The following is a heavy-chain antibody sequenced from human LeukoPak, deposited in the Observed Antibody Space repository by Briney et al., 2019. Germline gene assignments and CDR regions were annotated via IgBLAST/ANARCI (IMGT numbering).Heavy chain of an antibody. D-gene: IGHD2-2*01. CDR3: AGSVYARDAFDI. CDR1: GGSISSYY. CDR2: IYYSGST. Sequence: SETLSLTCTVSGGSISSYYWSWIRQPPGKGLEWIGYIYYSGSTNYNPSLKSRVTISVDTSKNQFSLKLSSVTAADTAVYYCAGSVYARDAFDIWAKGQWSPSLQ. V-gene: IGHV4-59*01. J-gene: IGHJ3*02.